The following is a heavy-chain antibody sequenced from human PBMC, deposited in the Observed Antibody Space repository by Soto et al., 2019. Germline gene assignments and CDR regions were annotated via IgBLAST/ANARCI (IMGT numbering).Heavy chain of an antibody. V-gene: IGHV3-30-3*01. CDR2: ISYDGSNK. J-gene: IGHJ6*02. Sequence: QVQLVESGGGVVQPGRSLRLSCAASGFTFSSYAMHWVRQAPGKGLEWVAVISYDGSNKYYADSVKGRFTISRDNSKNTLYLKMNSLRAEDTAVYYCARVAWPLQDYYYYGMDVWGQGTTVTVSS. CDR3: ARVAWPLQDYYYYGMDV. D-gene: IGHD4-4*01. CDR1: GFTFSSYA.